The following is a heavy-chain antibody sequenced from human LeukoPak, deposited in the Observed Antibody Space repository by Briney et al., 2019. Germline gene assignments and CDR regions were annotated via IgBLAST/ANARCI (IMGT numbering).Heavy chain of an antibody. CDR2: INSDGSST. V-gene: IGHV3-74*01. D-gene: IGHD6-19*01. Sequence: GGSLGLSCAASGFTFSSYWMHWVRQAPGKGLVWVSRINSDGSSTSYADSVKGRFTISRDNAKNTLYLQMNSLRAEDTAVYYCARDSRYSSGWYYANWFDPWGQGTLVTVSS. CDR1: GFTFSSYW. J-gene: IGHJ5*02. CDR3: ARDSRYSSGWYYANWFDP.